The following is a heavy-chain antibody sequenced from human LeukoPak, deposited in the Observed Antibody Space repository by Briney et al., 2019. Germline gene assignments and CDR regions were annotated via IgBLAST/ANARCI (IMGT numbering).Heavy chain of an antibody. V-gene: IGHV1-69*04. D-gene: IGHD5-12*01. Sequence: SVKVSCKASGGTFSSYAISWVRQAPGQGLEWMGRIIPILGIANYAQKFQGRVTITADKSTSTAYKELSSLRSEDTAVYYCARDLPATIAGGGDYWGQGTLVTVSS. CDR2: IIPILGIA. J-gene: IGHJ4*02. CDR1: GGTFSSYA. CDR3: ARDLPATIAGGGDY.